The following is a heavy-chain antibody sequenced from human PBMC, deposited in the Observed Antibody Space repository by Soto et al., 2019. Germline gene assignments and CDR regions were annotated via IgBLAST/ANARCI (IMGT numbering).Heavy chain of an antibody. J-gene: IGHJ4*02. V-gene: IGHV3-23*01. CDR3: TTWLTAHFDY. D-gene: IGHD2-21*02. CDR1: GFTFSSYT. Sequence: QPGGSLRLSCAASGFTFSSYTLNWVRRAPGKGPEWVATSSDRRTGNTHYSDSVRGRFTLSRDYSRNILFLQMDSLRADDTALYYCTTWLTAHFDYWGRGTQVTVSS. CDR2: SSDRRTGNT.